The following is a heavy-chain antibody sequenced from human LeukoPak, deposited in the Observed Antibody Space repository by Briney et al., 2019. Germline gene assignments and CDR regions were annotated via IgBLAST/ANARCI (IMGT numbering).Heavy chain of an antibody. CDR1: GFTFSDYW. D-gene: IGHD6-13*01. J-gene: IGHJ4*02. CDR2: IRQDGGEK. Sequence: GGSLRLSCAVSGFTFSDYWMNWVRQAPGKGLEWVARIRQDGGEKSYVDSVKGRLTISRDNTKHSLYLQMSSLRAEDTGVYYCARDGTAAGLYFDLWGQGTLVTVSS. V-gene: IGHV3-7*01. CDR3: ARDGTAAGLYFDL.